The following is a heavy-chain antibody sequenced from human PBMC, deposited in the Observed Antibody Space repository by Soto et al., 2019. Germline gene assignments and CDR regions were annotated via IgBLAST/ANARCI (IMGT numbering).Heavy chain of an antibody. J-gene: IGHJ4*02. V-gene: IGHV3-30*18. CDR3: AKGSELRYFDY. CDR2: ISYDGSNK. D-gene: IGHD1-7*01. Sequence: QVQLVESGGGVVQPGRSPRLSCAASGFTFSSYGMHWVRQAPGKGLEWVAVISYDGSNKYYADSVKGRFTISRDNSKNTLYLQMNSLRAEDTAVYYCAKGSELRYFDYWGQGTLVTVSS. CDR1: GFTFSSYG.